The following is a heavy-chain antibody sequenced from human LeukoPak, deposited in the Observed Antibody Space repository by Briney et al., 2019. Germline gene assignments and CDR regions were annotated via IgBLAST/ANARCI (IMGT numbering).Heavy chain of an antibody. D-gene: IGHD6-13*01. CDR2: IYYSEST. CDR1: GGSISSYY. V-gene: IGHV4-59*08. J-gene: IGHJ5*02. CDR3: ARLGIAAAGWFDP. Sequence: SETLSLTCTVSGGSISSYYWSWIRQPPGKGLEWIGYIYYSESTNYNPSLKSRVTISVDTSKNQFSLKLSSVTAADTAVYYCARLGIAAAGWFDPWGQGTLVTVSS.